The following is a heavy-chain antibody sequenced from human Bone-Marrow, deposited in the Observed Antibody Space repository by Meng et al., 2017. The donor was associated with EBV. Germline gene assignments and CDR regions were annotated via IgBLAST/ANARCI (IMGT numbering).Heavy chain of an antibody. V-gene: IGHV4-39*07. CDR2: IYYSGST. Sequence: HRRQASGPGLGKPSETLSLTRTVAGGSISSGSYYWGWIRQPPGKGLEWIGSIYYSGSTYYNPSLKSRVTISVDTSKNQFSLKLSSVTAADTAVYYCARVVAAIDYWGQGTLVTVSS. CDR3: ARVVAAIDY. D-gene: IGHD2-15*01. CDR1: GGSISSGSYY. J-gene: IGHJ4*02.